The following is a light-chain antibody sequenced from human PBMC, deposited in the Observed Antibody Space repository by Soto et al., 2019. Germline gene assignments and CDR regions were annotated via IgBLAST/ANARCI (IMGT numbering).Light chain of an antibody. CDR1: QSVNSK. CDR2: EAS. J-gene: IGKJ4*02. CDR3: QQYNNWPPLT. Sequence: DIQMTQSPSTLSVSVGERATLSCRASQSVNSKLAWYQQKPGQAPRLLIYEASTRATGIPARFSGSGSGTEFALTLSSLQLEDVAVSYCQQYNNWPPLTFGGGTKVEIK. V-gene: IGKV3-15*01.